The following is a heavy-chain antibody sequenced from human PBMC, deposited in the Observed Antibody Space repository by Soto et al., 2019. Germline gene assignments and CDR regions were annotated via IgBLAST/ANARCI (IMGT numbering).Heavy chain of an antibody. V-gene: IGHV4-61*08. J-gene: IGHJ6*02. CDR3: AGDRGQVRAYTYGSNAFYYYGIDV. D-gene: IGHD5-18*01. CDR2: ISNSGNT. CDR1: VGSVSSGGYY. Sequence: SETLSLTCTVSVGSVSSGGYYWSWIRQPPGKGLECIGYISNSGNTNYNASLKSRVTISVDTSKNQFSLKLTSVTAADTALYYCAGDRGQVRAYTYGSNAFYYYGIDVWGQGTTVTVSS.